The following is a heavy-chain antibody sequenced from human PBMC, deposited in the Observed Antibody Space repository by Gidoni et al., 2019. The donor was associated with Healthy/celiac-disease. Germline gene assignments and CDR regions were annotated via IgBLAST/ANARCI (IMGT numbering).Heavy chain of an antibody. V-gene: IGHV1-46*01. D-gene: IGHD2-15*01. CDR1: GYTFTSYY. Sequence: QVQLVQSGAEVKKPGASVKVSCKASGYTFTSYYMHWVRQAPGQGLEWMGIINPSGGSTSYAQKFQGRVTMTRDTSTSTVYMELSSLRSEDTAVYYCAREIQGYCSGGSCYWFDPWGQGTLVTVSS. J-gene: IGHJ5*02. CDR2: INPSGGST. CDR3: AREIQGYCSGGSCYWFDP.